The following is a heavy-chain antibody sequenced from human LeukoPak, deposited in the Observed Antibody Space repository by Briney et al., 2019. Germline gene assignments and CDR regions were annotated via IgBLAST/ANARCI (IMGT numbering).Heavy chain of an antibody. CDR1: GFTFSDYY. V-gene: IGHV3-11*04. J-gene: IGHJ4*02. Sequence: GGSLRLSCAASGFTFSDYYMSWIRQAPGKGLEWVSYISSSGSTIYYADSVKGRFTISRDNAKNSLYLQMNSLRAEDTAVYYCARDPSEASHPYYFDYWGQGTLVPVSS. D-gene: IGHD6-25*01. CDR2: ISSSGSTI. CDR3: ARDPSEASHPYYFDY.